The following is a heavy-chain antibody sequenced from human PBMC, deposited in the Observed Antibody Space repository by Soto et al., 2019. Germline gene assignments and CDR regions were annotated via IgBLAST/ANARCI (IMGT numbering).Heavy chain of an antibody. CDR3: AKDQLRAPDHIFDV. CDR1: GFTFSSYA. CDR2: ISGSGGST. V-gene: IGHV3-23*01. J-gene: IGHJ4*01. Sequence: LRLSCAASGFTFSSYAMSWVRQAPGKGLEWVSAISGSGGSTYYADSVKGRFTITRDNSKNTMYLQMNRLRAEDTAVYYWAKDQLRAPDHIFDVWGQGTPVTVSS. D-gene: IGHD3-3*01.